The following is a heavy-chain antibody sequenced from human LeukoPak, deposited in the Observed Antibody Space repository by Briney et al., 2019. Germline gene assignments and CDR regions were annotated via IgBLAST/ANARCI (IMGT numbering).Heavy chain of an antibody. CDR3: AKAASSSWPSYYYGMDV. D-gene: IGHD6-13*01. V-gene: IGHV3-53*01. J-gene: IGHJ6*02. Sequence: GVSLRPSCAASGFTVSSNYMSWVRQAPGKGLEWVSVIYSGGSTYYADSVKGRFTISRDNSKNTLYLQMNSLRAEDTAVYYCAKAASSSWPSYYYGMDVWGQGTTVTVSS. CDR2: IYSGGST. CDR1: GFTVSSNY.